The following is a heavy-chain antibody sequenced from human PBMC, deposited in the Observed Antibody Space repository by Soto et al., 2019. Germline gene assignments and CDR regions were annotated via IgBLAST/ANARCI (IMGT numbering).Heavy chain of an antibody. CDR2: ISGSGGST. D-gene: IGHD3-22*01. Sequence: PGGSLRLSCASSGFTFSSYAMIWARQAPGKGLEWVSAISGSGGSTYYADSVKGRFTISRDNSKNTLYLQMNSLRAEDTAVYYCAKDSTYYYDSSGYELDHDAFDIWGQGTMVTVSS. V-gene: IGHV3-23*01. CDR3: AKDSTYYYDSSGYELDHDAFDI. CDR1: GFTFSSYA. J-gene: IGHJ3*02.